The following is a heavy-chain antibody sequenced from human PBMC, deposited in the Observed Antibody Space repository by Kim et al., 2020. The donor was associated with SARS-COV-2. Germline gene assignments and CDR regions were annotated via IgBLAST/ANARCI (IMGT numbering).Heavy chain of an antibody. Sequence: SETLSLTCAVYGGSFSGYYWSWIRQPPGKGLEWIGEINHSGSTNYNPSLKSRVTISVDTSKNQFSLKLSSVTAADTAVYYCARPATYYDSPHAFDIWGQGTNGTVSS. D-gene: IGHD3-3*01. CDR3: ARPATYYDSPHAFDI. J-gene: IGHJ3*02. CDR1: GGSFSGYY. V-gene: IGHV4-34*01. CDR2: INHSGST.